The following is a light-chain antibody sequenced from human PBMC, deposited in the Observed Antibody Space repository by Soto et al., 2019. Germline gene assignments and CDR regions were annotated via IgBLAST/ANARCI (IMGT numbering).Light chain of an antibody. V-gene: IGKV3-20*01. CDR3: QQYTGPPKT. CDR1: QTASSNY. Sequence: IMVTHSPNTLSLSHGERATLSCRASQTASSNYLPWCKQRPGQAPRLLLYGASTRAAGIPDRSSGSGSGTDFTLTITRLEPADSAVSFSQQYTGPPKTFG. J-gene: IGKJ2*01. CDR2: GAS.